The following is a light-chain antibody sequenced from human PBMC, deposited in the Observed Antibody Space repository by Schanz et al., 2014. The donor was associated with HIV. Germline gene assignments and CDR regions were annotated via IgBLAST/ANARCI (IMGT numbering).Light chain of an antibody. J-gene: IGLJ2*01. CDR2: EVN. V-gene: IGLV2-8*01. CDR3: SSYADNNNPHVV. Sequence: QSALTQPPSASGSPGQSVTISCTGTSNDVGDYNYVSWYQQHPGKAPKIMIYEVNKRPSGVPDRFSGSKSGNTASLTVSGLQAEDEADYYCSSYADNNNPHVVFGGGTKLTVL. CDR1: SNDVGDYNY.